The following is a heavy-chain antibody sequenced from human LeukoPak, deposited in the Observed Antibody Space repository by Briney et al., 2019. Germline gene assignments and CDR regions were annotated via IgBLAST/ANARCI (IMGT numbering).Heavy chain of an antibody. CDR2: IYSGGST. Sequence: GGSLRLSCAASGFTVSSNYMSWVRQAPGKGLEWVSVIYSGGSTYYADSVKGRFTISRDNSKNTLYLQMNSLRAEDTAVYYCARVTLYYDFWSGYYSTFDYWGQGTLVTVSS. CDR3: ARVTLYYDFWSGYYSTFDY. V-gene: IGHV3-53*01. CDR1: GFTVSSNY. J-gene: IGHJ4*02. D-gene: IGHD3-3*01.